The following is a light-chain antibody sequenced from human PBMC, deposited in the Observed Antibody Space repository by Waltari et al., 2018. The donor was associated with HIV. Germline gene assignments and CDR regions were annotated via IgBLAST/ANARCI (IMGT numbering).Light chain of an antibody. V-gene: IGKV3-11*01. CDR3: QQRSNWPPVT. J-gene: IGKJ5*01. CDR1: QNIGNY. Sequence: EVVLTQSPSTLSLSQGERATLSCRASQNIGNYLAWYQQKPGQAPRLLIYDASTRASGIPARFSGSGSGTDFTRTISSLEPEDVAVYYCQQRSNWPPVTFGQGTRLEI. CDR2: DAS.